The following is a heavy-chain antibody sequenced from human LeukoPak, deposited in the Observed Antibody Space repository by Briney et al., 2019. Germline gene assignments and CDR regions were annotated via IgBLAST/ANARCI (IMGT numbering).Heavy chain of an antibody. CDR3: ARSADHDY. J-gene: IGHJ4*02. V-gene: IGHV3-23*01. CDR1: GFTFSSSA. Sequence: GGSLRLSCAASGFTFSSSAMSWVRQAPGKGLEWVSAISNNGGYTYYADSVKGRFTISRDNSKNTLYLQMNSLRAEDTAVYYCARSADHDYWGQGTLVTVSS. D-gene: IGHD3-3*01. CDR2: ISNNGGYT.